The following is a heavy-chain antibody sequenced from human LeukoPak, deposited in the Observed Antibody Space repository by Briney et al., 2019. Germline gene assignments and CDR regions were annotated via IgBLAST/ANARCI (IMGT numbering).Heavy chain of an antibody. J-gene: IGHJ4*02. CDR1: GFTFSNYA. Sequence: GGSLRLSCAASGFTFSNYAMSWVRQAPGKGLEWVSSIIDSGGSTYHADSVKGRFTISRDNSKNTLFLQMNSLRVEDTAVYYCAKDRKEWNYFDYWGQGTLVTVSS. V-gene: IGHV3-23*01. CDR2: IIDSGGST. CDR3: AKDRKEWNYFDY. D-gene: IGHD2-8*01.